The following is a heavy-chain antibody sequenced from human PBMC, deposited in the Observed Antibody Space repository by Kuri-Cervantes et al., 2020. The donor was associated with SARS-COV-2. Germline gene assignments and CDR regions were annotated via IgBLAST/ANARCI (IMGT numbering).Heavy chain of an antibody. Sequence: LSLTCAASGLTFSSYSMNWVRQAPGKGLEWVSSISSSSSYMYYADSVKGRFTISRDNAKNSLYLQMNSLRAEDTAVYYCARVGSTSCADYWGQGTLVTVSS. J-gene: IGHJ4*02. CDR1: GLTFSSYS. D-gene: IGHD2-2*01. V-gene: IGHV3-21*01. CDR3: ARVGSTSCADY. CDR2: ISSSSSYM.